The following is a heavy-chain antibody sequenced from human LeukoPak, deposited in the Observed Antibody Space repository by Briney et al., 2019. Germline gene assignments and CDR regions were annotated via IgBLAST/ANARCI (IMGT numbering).Heavy chain of an antibody. V-gene: IGHV3-33*01. J-gene: IGHJ4*02. CDR3: ARPLSWFGELFGY. D-gene: IGHD3-10*01. Sequence: GGSLRLSCAASGFTFSSYGMHWVRQAPGKGLEWVAVIWYDGSNKYYADSVKGRFTISRDNSKNTLYLQMNSLRAEDTAVYYCARPLSWFGELFGYWGQGTLVTVSS. CDR2: IWYDGSNK. CDR1: GFTFSSYG.